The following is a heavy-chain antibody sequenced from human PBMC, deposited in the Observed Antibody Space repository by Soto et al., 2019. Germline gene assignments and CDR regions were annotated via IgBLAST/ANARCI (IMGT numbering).Heavy chain of an antibody. J-gene: IGHJ4*02. Sequence: GGSLRLSCAASGFTFSSYSMNWVRQAPGKGLEWVSSISSSSSYIYYADSVKGRFTISRDNAKNSLYLQMNSLRAEDTAVYYCARGPPYAVLYFDYWGQGTLVTVSS. CDR1: GFTFSSYS. V-gene: IGHV3-21*01. CDR2: ISSSSSYI. D-gene: IGHD2-2*01. CDR3: ARGPPYAVLYFDY.